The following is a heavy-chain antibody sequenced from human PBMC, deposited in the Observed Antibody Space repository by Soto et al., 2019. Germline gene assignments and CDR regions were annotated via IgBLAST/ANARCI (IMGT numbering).Heavy chain of an antibody. Sequence: ASVKVSCKASGYTFTSYGISWVRQAPGQGLEWMGWISAYNGNTNYAQKLQGRVTMTTDTSTSTAYMELRSLRSDDTAVYYCARDYDYDYYYYGMDVWGQGTTVTAP. CDR1: GYTFTSYG. J-gene: IGHJ6*02. V-gene: IGHV1-18*01. CDR2: ISAYNGNT. D-gene: IGHD5-12*01. CDR3: ARDYDYDYYYYGMDV.